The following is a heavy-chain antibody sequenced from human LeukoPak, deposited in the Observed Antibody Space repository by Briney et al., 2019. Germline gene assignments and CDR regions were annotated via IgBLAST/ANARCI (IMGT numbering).Heavy chain of an antibody. CDR2: IRYDGSNK. J-gene: IGHJ4*02. CDR3: LHSSGYVY. CDR1: GFTFSSYG. D-gene: IGHD6-19*01. V-gene: IGHV3-33*01. Sequence: PGRSLRLSCAASGFTFSSYGMHWVRQAPGKGLEWVAVIRYDGSNKYYADSVKGRFTISRDNSKNTLYLQMNSLRAEDTAVYYCLHSSGYVYWGQGTLVTVSS.